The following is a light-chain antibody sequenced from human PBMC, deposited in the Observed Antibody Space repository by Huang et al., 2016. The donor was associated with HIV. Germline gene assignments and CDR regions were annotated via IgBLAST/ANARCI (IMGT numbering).Light chain of an antibody. CDR1: QNINNY. CDR3: QQRGAWPLT. Sequence: IVLTQSPATLSLSPGQRATLSCRASQNINNYLVWYQQKPGQAPRLLIYDSFNRATGIPARFSGSGSVTDFTLTINTLEPEDFAVYYCQQRGAWPLTFGGGTKVEIK. CDR2: DSF. V-gene: IGKV3-11*01. J-gene: IGKJ4*01.